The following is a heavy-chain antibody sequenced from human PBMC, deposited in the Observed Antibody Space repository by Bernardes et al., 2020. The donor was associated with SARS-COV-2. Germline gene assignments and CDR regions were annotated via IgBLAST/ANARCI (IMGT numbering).Heavy chain of an antibody. D-gene: IGHD6-13*01. V-gene: IGHV3-11*01. CDR1: GFIFSDYY. CDR3: ARDSIAGYSTSWDGGY. Sequence: GGSLRLSCAASGFIFSDYYMTWIRQAPGKGLEWISYISNTGNTRYYADSVKGRFTISRDNTKNSLSLQMDSLRAEDTAIYYCARDSIAGYSTSWDGGYWGQGILVTVSS. J-gene: IGHJ4*02. CDR2: ISNTGNTR.